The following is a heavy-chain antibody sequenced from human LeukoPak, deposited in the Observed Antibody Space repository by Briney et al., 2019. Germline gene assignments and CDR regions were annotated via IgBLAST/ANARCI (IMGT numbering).Heavy chain of an antibody. CDR3: ARVTGASDSSDLIFDY. V-gene: IGHV1-69*04. CDR2: IIPILGIV. Sequence: GSSVKVSCKASGGTFSSYAISWVRQAPGQGLEWMGRIIPILGIVNYAQKFQGRVTITADKSTSTAYMELSSLRSEDTAVYYCARVTGASDSSDLIFDYWGQGTLVTVSS. CDR1: GGTFSSYA. D-gene: IGHD3-22*01. J-gene: IGHJ4*02.